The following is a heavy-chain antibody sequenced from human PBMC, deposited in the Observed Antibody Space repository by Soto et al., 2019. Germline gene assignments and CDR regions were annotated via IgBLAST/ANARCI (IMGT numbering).Heavy chain of an antibody. D-gene: IGHD2-15*01. CDR3: ARLRYCSGGSYTNPIVY. J-gene: IGHJ4*02. CDR2: IYYSGST. V-gene: IGHV4-39*01. Sequence: QLQLQESGPGLVKPSETLSLTCTVSGGSISSSSYYWGWIRQPPGKGLEWIGSIYYSGSTYYNPSLKSRVTISVDTSKNQFSLKLSSVTAADTAVYYCARLRYCSGGSYTNPIVYWGQGTLVTVSS. CDR1: GGSISSSSYY.